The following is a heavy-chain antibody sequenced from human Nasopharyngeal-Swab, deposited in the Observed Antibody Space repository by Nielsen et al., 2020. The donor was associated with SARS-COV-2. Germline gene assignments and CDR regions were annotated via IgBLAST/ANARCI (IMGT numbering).Heavy chain of an antibody. V-gene: IGHV3-30-3*01. Sequence: GGSLRLSCAASGFTFSNYAMHWVRQAPGKGLEWVAVVANDAGFKHYADSVKGRFTISRDNSKDTLYLQMNSLRAEDTAVYYCVREGPYGSGSSFDYWGQGTLVTVSS. D-gene: IGHD3-10*01. CDR1: GFTFSNYA. CDR3: VREGPYGSGSSFDY. CDR2: VANDAGFK. J-gene: IGHJ4*02.